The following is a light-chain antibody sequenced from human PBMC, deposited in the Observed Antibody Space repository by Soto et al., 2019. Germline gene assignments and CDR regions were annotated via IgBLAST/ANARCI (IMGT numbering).Light chain of an antibody. V-gene: IGKV1-5*03. J-gene: IGKJ1*01. Sequence: DIQMAQAPSTLSASVGDRVTITCRASESIDSWLAWHQQNPGRAPKLLTSKASSLESGVPSRFSGSGSGTEFTLTISSLQPDDFATYYCQHYNSYSEAFGQGTKVDIK. CDR3: QHYNSYSEA. CDR1: ESIDSW. CDR2: KAS.